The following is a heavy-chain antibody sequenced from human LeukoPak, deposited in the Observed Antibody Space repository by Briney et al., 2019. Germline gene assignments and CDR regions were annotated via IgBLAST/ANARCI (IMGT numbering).Heavy chain of an antibody. CDR3: ARESVGATYFDY. D-gene: IGHD1-26*01. CDR2: IKQDGSEK. V-gene: IGHV3-7*04. Sequence: GGSLRLSCAASGFTFSTYWMTWVRQAPGKGLEWVANIKQDGSEKYYVDSVKGGFTISRDNAKNSLYLQMNSLRAEDTAVYYCARESVGATYFDYWGQGTLVTVSS. CDR1: GFTFSTYW. J-gene: IGHJ4*02.